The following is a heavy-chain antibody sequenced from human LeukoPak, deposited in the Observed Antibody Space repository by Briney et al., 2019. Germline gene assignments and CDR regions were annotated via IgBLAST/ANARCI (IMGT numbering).Heavy chain of an antibody. CDR2: INPSGGST. CDR1: GYTFTSYH. Sequence: ASVKVSCKASGYTFTSYHMHWVRQAPGQGLEWMGIINPSGGSTRYAQKFQGRVTMTRDTSTSTVYMELSSLRSEDTAVYYCARERGLSSQGDAFDIWGQGTMVTVSS. J-gene: IGHJ3*02. D-gene: IGHD6-13*01. CDR3: ARERGLSSQGDAFDI. V-gene: IGHV1-46*01.